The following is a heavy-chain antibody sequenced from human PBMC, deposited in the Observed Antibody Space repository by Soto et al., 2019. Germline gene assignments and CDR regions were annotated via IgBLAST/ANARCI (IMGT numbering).Heavy chain of an antibody. CDR3: ARDRGPDMVRGDNWFDP. J-gene: IGHJ5*02. Sequence: SETLSLTCTVSGGSISSYYWSWIRQPPGKGLEWIGYIYYSGSTNYNPSLKSRVTISVDTSKNQFSLKLSSVTAADTAVYYCARDRGPDMVRGDNWFDPWGQGTLVTVSS. CDR1: GGSISSYY. D-gene: IGHD3-10*01. V-gene: IGHV4-59*01. CDR2: IYYSGST.